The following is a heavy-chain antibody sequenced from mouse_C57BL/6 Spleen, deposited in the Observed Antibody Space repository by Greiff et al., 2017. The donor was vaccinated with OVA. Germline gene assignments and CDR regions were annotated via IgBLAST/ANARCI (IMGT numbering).Heavy chain of an antibody. CDR3: ARRVTVAPYWYFDV. CDR1: GYTFTSYW. J-gene: IGHJ1*03. CDR2: IDPSDSYT. V-gene: IGHV1-69*01. Sequence: QVQLQQPGAELVMPGASVKLSCKASGYTFTSYWMHWVKQRPGQGLEWIGEIDPSDSYTNYNQKFKGKSTLTVDKSSSTAYMQLSSLTSEDSAVYYCARRVTVAPYWYFDVWGTGTTVTVSS. D-gene: IGHD1-1*01.